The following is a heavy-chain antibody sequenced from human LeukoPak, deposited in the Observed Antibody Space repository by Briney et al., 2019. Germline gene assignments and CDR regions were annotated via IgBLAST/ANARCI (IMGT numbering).Heavy chain of an antibody. CDR1: GFTFSSYA. V-gene: IGHV3-23*01. Sequence: GGSLRLSCAASGFTFSSYAMSWVRQAPGKGLEWVSAISGSGGSTYYADSVKGRFTISRDNSKNTLYLQMNSLRAEDTAVYYCAKDWWAGADYYYYYMDVWGKGTTVTVSS. CDR3: AKDWWAGADYYYYYMDV. CDR2: ISGSGGST. D-gene: IGHD2-15*01. J-gene: IGHJ6*03.